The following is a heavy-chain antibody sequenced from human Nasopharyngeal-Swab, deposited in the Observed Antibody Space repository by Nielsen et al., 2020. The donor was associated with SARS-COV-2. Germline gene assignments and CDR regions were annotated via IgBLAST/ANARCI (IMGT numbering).Heavy chain of an antibody. D-gene: IGHD2-15*01. Sequence: GESLKISCAASAFTVRDYYMSWIRQSPGTGLEGVSYISSSSSYTNYADSVKARFTISSDNSKNSLYLQMNSLRAEDTAVYYCARVAWHIVVVVAAGAPDYWGQGTLVTVSS. CDR3: ARVAWHIVVVVAAGAPDY. V-gene: IGHV3-11*05. CDR1: AFTVRDYY. J-gene: IGHJ4*02. CDR2: ISSSSSYT.